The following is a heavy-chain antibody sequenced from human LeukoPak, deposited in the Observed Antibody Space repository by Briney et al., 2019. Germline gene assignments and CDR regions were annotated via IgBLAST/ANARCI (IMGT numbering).Heavy chain of an antibody. CDR1: GFTFSSYG. CDR3: AKDSGSGSVDY. D-gene: IGHD6-19*01. J-gene: IGHJ4*02. CDR2: ISYDGSNK. Sequence: GGSLRLSCAASGFTFSSYGMHWVRQAPGKGLEWVAVISYDGSNKYYADSVKGRFTISRDNSKNTLYLQMNSLRAGDTAVYYCAKDSGSGSVDYWGQGTLVTVSS. V-gene: IGHV3-30*18.